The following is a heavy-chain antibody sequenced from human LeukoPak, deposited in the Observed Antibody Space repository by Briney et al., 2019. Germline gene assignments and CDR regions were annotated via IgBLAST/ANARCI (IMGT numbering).Heavy chain of an antibody. V-gene: IGHV1-69*05. J-gene: IGHJ4*02. Sequence: ASVKVSCKASGGTFSSYAISWVRQAPGQGLEWMGGIIPIFGTANYAQKFQGRVTITTDESTSTAYMELSSLRSEDTAVYYCARLTHYYDSGSGPGVGNYWGQGTLVTVSS. CDR1: GGTFSSYA. CDR2: IIPIFGTA. D-gene: IGHD3-22*01. CDR3: ARLTHYYDSGSGPGVGNY.